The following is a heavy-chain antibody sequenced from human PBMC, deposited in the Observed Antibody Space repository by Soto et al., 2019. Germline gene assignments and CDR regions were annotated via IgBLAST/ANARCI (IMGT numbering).Heavy chain of an antibody. CDR2: ISYDGSNK. D-gene: IGHD6-19*01. CDR3: ARDRRESIAVAGHAEYFQH. CDR1: GFTFSSYA. Sequence: QVQLVESGGGVVQPGRSLRLSCAASGFTFSSYAMYWVRQAPGKGLEWVAVISYDGSNKYYADSVKGRFTISRDNSKNTLYLQMNSLRAEDTAVYYCARDRRESIAVAGHAEYFQHWGQGTLVTVSS. V-gene: IGHV3-30-3*01. J-gene: IGHJ1*01.